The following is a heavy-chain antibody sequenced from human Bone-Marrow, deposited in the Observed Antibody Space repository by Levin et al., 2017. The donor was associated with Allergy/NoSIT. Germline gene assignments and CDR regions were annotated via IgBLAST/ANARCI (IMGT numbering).Heavy chain of an antibody. D-gene: IGHD2-15*01. CDR2: ISGSGGST. CDR3: ATRFISTGQYRAAYDY. V-gene: IGHV3-23*01. Sequence: GESLKISCAASGFTFNNYAMSWVRQAPGKGLEWVSIISGSGGSTYYADSVKGRFTISRDNSKNTLYLQMNSLRAEDTAVYYCATRFISTGQYRAAYDYWGQGSLVTVSS. J-gene: IGHJ4*02. CDR1: GFTFNNYA.